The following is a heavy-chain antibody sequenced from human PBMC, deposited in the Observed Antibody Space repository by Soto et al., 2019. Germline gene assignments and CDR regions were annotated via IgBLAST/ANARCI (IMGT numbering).Heavy chain of an antibody. CDR3: ARGTYSLLWSEYYYYGMDV. CDR1: GGTFSSYA. D-gene: IGHD3-10*01. Sequence: GASVKVSCKASGGTFSSYAISWVRQAPGQGLEWMGGIIPIFGTANYAQKFQGRVTITADESTSTAYMELSSLRSEDTAVYYCARGTYSLLWSEYYYYGMDVWGQGTTVTVSS. V-gene: IGHV1-69*13. J-gene: IGHJ6*02. CDR2: IIPIFGTA.